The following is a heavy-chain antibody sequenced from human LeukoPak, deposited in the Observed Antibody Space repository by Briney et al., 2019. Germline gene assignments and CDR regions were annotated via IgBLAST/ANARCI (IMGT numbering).Heavy chain of an antibody. CDR1: GFTFDDYA. Sequence: GGSLRLSCAASGFTFDDYAIYWVRQGPGKGLEWVSLISGDGGSIYYADSVKGRFTISRDNSKNSLYLQMNSLRTEDTALYYCAKEDYSSSWYALYYWGQVTLVTVSS. CDR3: AKEDYSSSWYALYY. CDR2: ISGDGGSI. V-gene: IGHV3-43*02. D-gene: IGHD6-13*01. J-gene: IGHJ4*02.